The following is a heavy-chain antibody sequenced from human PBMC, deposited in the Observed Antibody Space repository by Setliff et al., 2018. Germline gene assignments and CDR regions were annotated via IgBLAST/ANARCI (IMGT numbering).Heavy chain of an antibody. J-gene: IGHJ4*02. D-gene: IGHD6-6*01. Sequence: PSETLSLTCNVSGVSISSYYWSWIRQPPGKGLESIGYIQKSGGTNYNPALKSRVTISVDTSTNQFSLRLTSVTAADTAVYYCTSTPRGGINITTRAGAFDSWGQGTLVTVSS. CDR1: GVSISSYY. CDR3: TSTPRGGINITTRAGAFDS. CDR2: IQKSGGT. V-gene: IGHV4-59*01.